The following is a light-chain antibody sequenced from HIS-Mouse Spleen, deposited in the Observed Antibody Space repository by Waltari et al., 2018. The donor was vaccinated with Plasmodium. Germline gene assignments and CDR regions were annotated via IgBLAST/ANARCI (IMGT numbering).Light chain of an antibody. V-gene: IGLV2-8*01. CDR2: EVS. Sequence: QSALTQPPYTSGSPGQSVTISCTGPSSHVGVYNSVSWYQQPPDQAPNLTIYEVSNRPSGVPYRFSGSKSGNTASLTVSGLQAEDEADYYCSSYAGSNNLVFGGGTKLTVL. CDR1: SSHVGVYNS. J-gene: IGLJ2*01. CDR3: SSYAGSNNLV.